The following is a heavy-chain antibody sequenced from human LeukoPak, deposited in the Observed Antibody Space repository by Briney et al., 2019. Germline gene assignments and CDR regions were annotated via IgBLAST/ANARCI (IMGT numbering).Heavy chain of an antibody. D-gene: IGHD5-12*01. Sequence: ASVKVSCKASGYTFTSYYMHWVRQAPGQGLEWMGWINPNSGGTNYAQKFQGRVTMTRDTSISTASLELSRLRSDDTAVYYCARDSSSRDIVATTPDYWGQGTLVTGSS. CDR1: GYTFTSYY. CDR2: INPNSGGT. CDR3: ARDSSSRDIVATTPDY. J-gene: IGHJ4*02. V-gene: IGHV1-2*02.